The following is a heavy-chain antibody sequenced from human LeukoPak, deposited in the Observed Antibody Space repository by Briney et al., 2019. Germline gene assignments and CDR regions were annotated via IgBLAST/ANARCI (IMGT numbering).Heavy chain of an antibody. CDR2: ISSSGSTI. Sequence: GGSLRLSCAASGFTFSSYEMNWVRQAPGKGLEWVSYISSSGSTIYYADSVKGRITISRDNAKNSLYLQMNSLRAEDTAVYYCARESAYCSSTSCPDAFDIWGQGTMVTVSS. D-gene: IGHD2-2*01. V-gene: IGHV3-48*03. CDR3: ARESAYCSSTSCPDAFDI. J-gene: IGHJ3*02. CDR1: GFTFSSYE.